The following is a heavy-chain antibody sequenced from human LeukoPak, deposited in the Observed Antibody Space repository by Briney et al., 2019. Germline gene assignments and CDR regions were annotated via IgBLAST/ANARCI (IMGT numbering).Heavy chain of an antibody. J-gene: IGHJ4*02. V-gene: IGHV3-23*01. D-gene: IGHD6-13*01. CDR1: GFTFSSYT. CDR3: AKKAFTAPGTPYFDY. CDR2: IFANGAAT. Sequence: LTGGSLRLSCAASGFTFSSYTMNWVRQAPGKGLEWVSSIFANGAATYYGDSVRGRFTISRDNSKDTLYLQMNSLRAEDTAVYYCAKKAFTAPGTPYFDYWGQGTLVTVSS.